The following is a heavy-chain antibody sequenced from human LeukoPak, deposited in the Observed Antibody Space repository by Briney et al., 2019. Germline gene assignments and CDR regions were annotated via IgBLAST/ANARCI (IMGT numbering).Heavy chain of an antibody. V-gene: IGHV4-34*01. CDR2: INHSGST. CDR3: ARGREFLQHSSGWTQGY. J-gene: IGHJ4*02. D-gene: IGHD6-19*01. Sequence: SETLSLTCAVYGGSFSGYYWSWIRQPPGKGLEWIGEINHSGSTNYNPSLKSRVTISVDTSKNQFSLKLSSVTAADTAVYYCARGREFLQHSSGWTQGYWGQGTLVTVSS. CDR1: GGSFSGYY.